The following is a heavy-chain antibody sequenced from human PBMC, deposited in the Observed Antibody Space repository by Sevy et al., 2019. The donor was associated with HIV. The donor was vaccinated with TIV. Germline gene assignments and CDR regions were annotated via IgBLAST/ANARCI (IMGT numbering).Heavy chain of an antibody. Sequence: ASVKFSCKASGYTFTSYGISWVRQAPGQGLEWMGWISAYNGNTNYAQKLQGRVTMTTDTSTSTAYMELRSLRSDDTAVYYCARAWGDGYNRRYYYYYYGMDVWGQGTTVTVSS. CDR2: ISAYNGNT. CDR1: GYTFTSYG. J-gene: IGHJ6*02. V-gene: IGHV1-18*04. D-gene: IGHD5-12*01. CDR3: ARAWGDGYNRRYYYYYYGMDV.